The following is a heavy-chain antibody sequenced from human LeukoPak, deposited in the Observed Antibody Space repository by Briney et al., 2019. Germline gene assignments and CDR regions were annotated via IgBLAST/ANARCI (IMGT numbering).Heavy chain of an antibody. CDR3: ARVSSRAENDAFDI. J-gene: IGHJ3*02. Sequence: GASVKVSCKASGGTFSSYAISWVRQAPGQGLERMGGIIPIFGTANYAQKFQGRVTITADESTSTAYMELSSLRSEDTTVYYCARVSSRAENDAFDIWGQGTMVTVSS. D-gene: IGHD6-13*01. CDR1: GGTFSSYA. V-gene: IGHV1-69*13. CDR2: IIPIFGTA.